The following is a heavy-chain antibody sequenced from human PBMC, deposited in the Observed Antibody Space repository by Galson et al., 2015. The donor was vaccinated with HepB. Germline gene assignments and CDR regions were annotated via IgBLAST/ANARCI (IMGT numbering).Heavy chain of an antibody. D-gene: IGHD3-22*01. CDR3: AKSGDYDSSGYRHWYFDL. V-gene: IGHV3-30*18. CDR2: ISYNGSNK. J-gene: IGHJ2*01. Sequence: SLRLSCAASGFTFSSYGMHWVRQAPGKGLEWVAVISYNGSNKYYADSVKGRFTISRDNSKNTLYLQMNSLRAEDTAVYYCAKSGDYDSSGYRHWYFDLWGRGTLVTVSS. CDR1: GFTFSSYG.